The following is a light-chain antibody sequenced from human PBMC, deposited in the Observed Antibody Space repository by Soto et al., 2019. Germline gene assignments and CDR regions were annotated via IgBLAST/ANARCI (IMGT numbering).Light chain of an antibody. Sequence: DIQLTQSPSSLSASVGDSVSITCRQSQRIDNYLNWYQQKPGKAPTLLIHAISTLESGIPSRFSGSGSGTDFTLTIDSLQPDDFATYYCQQTYITPYTFGQGTKLEIK. CDR3: QQTYITPYT. J-gene: IGKJ2*01. CDR2: AIS. CDR1: QRIDNY. V-gene: IGKV1-39*01.